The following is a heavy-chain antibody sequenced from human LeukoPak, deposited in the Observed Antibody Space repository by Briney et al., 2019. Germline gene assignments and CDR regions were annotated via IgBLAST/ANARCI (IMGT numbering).Heavy chain of an antibody. Sequence: GSLILSCAASGFTFSSYWMSWVRQAPGKGLEWVANIKQDGSEKYYVDSVKGRFTISRDNAKNSLYLQMNSLRAEDTAVYYCARDKIVGATNFDYWGQGTLVTVSS. CDR3: ARDKIVGATNFDY. CDR2: IKQDGSEK. V-gene: IGHV3-7*01. CDR1: GFTFSSYW. J-gene: IGHJ4*02. D-gene: IGHD1-26*01.